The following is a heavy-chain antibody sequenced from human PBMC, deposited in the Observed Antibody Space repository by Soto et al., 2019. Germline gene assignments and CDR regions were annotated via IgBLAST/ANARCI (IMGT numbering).Heavy chain of an antibody. J-gene: IGHJ4*02. Sequence: QVQLQESGPGLVKPSQTLSLTCTVSGGSISSGGYYWSWIRQHPGKGLEWIGYIYYSGSTYYNPSLKSRVTISVETSKNQFSLKLSSVTAADTAVYYCARVGYCTNGVCYYFDYWGQGTLVTVSS. CDR3: ARVGYCTNGVCYYFDY. D-gene: IGHD2-8*01. V-gene: IGHV4-31*03. CDR2: IYYSGST. CDR1: GGSISSGGYY.